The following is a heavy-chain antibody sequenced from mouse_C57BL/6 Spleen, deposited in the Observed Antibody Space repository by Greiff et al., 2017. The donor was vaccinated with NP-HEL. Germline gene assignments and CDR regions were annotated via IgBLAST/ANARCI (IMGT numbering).Heavy chain of an antibody. J-gene: IGHJ3*01. CDR3: ARSCWTGFAY. Sequence: QVHVKQSGTELVKPGASVKLSCKASGYTFTNYWMHWVKQRPGQGLEWIGNINPSNGGTNYNEKFKSKATLTVDKSSSTAYMQLSSLTSEDSAVYYCARSCWTGFAYWGQGTLVTVSA. V-gene: IGHV1-53*01. CDR1: GYTFTNYW. CDR2: INPSNGGT.